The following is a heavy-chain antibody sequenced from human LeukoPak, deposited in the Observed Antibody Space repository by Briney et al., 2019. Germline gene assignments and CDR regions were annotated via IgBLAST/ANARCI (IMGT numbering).Heavy chain of an antibody. CDR1: GGTFSSYA. Sequence: ASVKVSCKASGGTFSSYAISWVRQAPGQRLEWMGWINAGNGNTKYSQKFQGRVTITRDTSASTAYMELSSLRSEDTAVYYCAREVTYCSSTSCLTFDPWGQGTLVTVSS. V-gene: IGHV1-3*01. J-gene: IGHJ5*02. D-gene: IGHD2-2*01. CDR3: AREVTYCSSTSCLTFDP. CDR2: INAGNGNT.